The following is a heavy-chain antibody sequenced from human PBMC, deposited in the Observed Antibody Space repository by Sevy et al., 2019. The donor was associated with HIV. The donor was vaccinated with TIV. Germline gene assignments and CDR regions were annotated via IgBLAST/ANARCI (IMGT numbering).Heavy chain of an antibody. Sequence: GGSLRLSCAASGFTFSSYGMHWVRQAPGKGLEWVAAIWFDGSNKYYKDSVKGRFTIFRDNSKNTQYLQMNSLRAEDTAVYYCARGSPRDWYLDSWGQGTRSPSPQ. V-gene: IGHV3-33*01. CDR3: ARGSPRDWYLDS. D-gene: IGHD3-9*01. J-gene: IGHJ4*02. CDR2: IWFDGSNK. CDR1: GFTFSSYG.